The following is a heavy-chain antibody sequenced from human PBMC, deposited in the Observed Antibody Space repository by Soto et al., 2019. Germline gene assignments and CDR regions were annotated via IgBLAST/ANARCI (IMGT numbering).Heavy chain of an antibody. V-gene: IGHV3-23*01. CDR2: ISGSGGST. CDR3: AKGEPVLRFLEWFRNYFDY. D-gene: IGHD3-3*01. Sequence: PGGSLRLSCAASGFTFSNYAMSWVRQAPGKGLEWVSAISGSGGSTYYADSVKGRFTISRDNSKNTLYLQMNSLRAEDTAVYYCAKGEPVLRFLEWFRNYFDYWGQGTLVTVSS. J-gene: IGHJ4*02. CDR1: GFTFSNYA.